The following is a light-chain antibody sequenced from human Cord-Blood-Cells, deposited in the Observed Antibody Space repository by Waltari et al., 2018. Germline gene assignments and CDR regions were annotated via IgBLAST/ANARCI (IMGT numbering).Light chain of an antibody. CDR2: EVS. V-gene: IGLV2-14*01. Sequence: QSALTQPASVSGSPGQSITISCTGTSSDVGGYNYVSWYQQHPGKAPKLMIYEVSNRPSGGSIRCSGSKSGNTASLTIAGLQAEDEADYYCSAYTSSSIVVFGGGTKLTVL. J-gene: IGLJ2*01. CDR3: SAYTSSSIVV. CDR1: SSDVGGYNY.